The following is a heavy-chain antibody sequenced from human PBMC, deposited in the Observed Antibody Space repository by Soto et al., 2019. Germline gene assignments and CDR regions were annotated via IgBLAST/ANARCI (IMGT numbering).Heavy chain of an antibody. D-gene: IGHD4-17*01. CDR2: VSATGAAT. CDR1: GFTFSMYV. J-gene: IGHJ3*02. CDR3: AKDYGGNPNRDAFDI. V-gene: IGHV3-23*01. Sequence: EVQLLESGGGLVQPGGSLRLSCAASGFTFSMYVMNWVRQAPGKGLEWVSGVSATGAATYYADSVKGRFTISRDNSKNTLYLQINSLRVEDKALYYCAKDYGGNPNRDAFDIWGQGTMVTVSS.